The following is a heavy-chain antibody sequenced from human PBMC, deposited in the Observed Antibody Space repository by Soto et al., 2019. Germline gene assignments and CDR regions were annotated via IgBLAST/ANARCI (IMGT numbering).Heavy chain of an antibody. CDR1: GFTFSGSA. Sequence: VGSLRLSCAVSGFTFSGSAMHWVRQASGKGLEWVGRIRSKANSYATAYAASVKGRFTISRDDSKNTAYLQMNSLKTEDTAVYYCFLWFGELLIGMDVWGQGTTVTV. J-gene: IGHJ6*02. CDR3: FLWFGELLIGMDV. V-gene: IGHV3-73*01. CDR2: IRSKANSYAT. D-gene: IGHD3-10*01.